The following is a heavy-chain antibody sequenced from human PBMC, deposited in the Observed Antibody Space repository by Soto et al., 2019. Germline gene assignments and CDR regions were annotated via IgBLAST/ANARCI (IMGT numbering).Heavy chain of an antibody. D-gene: IGHD2-2*01. CDR1: GFTFSSYS. J-gene: IGHJ6*02. CDR2: VSSSSSTI. V-gene: IGHV3-48*02. Sequence: PGGSLRLSCAASGFTFSSYSMNWVRQAPGKGLEWVSYVSSSSSTIYYADSVKGRFAISRDNAKNSLYLQMNSLRDEDTAVYYCARVYCSSTSCYPSYYYGMDVWGQGTTVTVSS. CDR3: ARVYCSSTSCYPSYYYGMDV.